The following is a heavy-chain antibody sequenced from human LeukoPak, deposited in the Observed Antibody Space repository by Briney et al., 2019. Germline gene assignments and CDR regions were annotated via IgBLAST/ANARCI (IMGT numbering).Heavy chain of an antibody. CDR2: ISGSGGST. CDR3: AKDLTGYYYYYMDV. D-gene: IGHD3-16*02. CDR1: GFTFSSYG. Sequence: GGSLRLSCAASGFTFSSYGMSWVRQAPGKGLEWVSAISGSGGSTYYADSVKGRFTISRDNSKNTLYLQMNSLRAEDTAVYYCAKDLTGYYYYYMDVWGKGTTVTVSS. J-gene: IGHJ6*03. V-gene: IGHV3-23*01.